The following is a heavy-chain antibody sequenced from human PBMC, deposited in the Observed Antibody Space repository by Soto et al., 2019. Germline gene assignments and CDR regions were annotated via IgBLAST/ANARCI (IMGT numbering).Heavy chain of an antibody. Sequence: PGGSLRLSCAASGFTFTTYGMNWVRQAPGKGLEWVAVISYDGSNKYYADSVKGRFTISRDNSKNTLYLQMNSLRAEDTAVYYCARKGVVITGGAFDIWGQGTMVTVSS. J-gene: IGHJ3*02. CDR3: ARKGVVITGGAFDI. V-gene: IGHV3-30*03. CDR1: GFTFTTYG. CDR2: ISYDGSNK. D-gene: IGHD3-22*01.